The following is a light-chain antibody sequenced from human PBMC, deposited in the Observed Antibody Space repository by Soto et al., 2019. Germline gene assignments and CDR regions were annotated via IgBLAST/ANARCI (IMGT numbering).Light chain of an antibody. Sequence: EIEMNQSPCTLSASPDFIATLSSRASQSLGSDLAWYQQKPGQAPRLLIFGASIRATGIPDRFIGSGSGTDFTLTISRLEPEDFAVYYCQHYVNSLPKLGQGTKV. CDR1: QSLGSD. V-gene: IGKV3-20*01. CDR3: QHYVNSLPK. J-gene: IGKJ1*01. CDR2: GAS.